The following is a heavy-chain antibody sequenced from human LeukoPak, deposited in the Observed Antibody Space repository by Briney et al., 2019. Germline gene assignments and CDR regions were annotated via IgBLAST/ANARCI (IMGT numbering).Heavy chain of an antibody. D-gene: IGHD3-10*01. V-gene: IGHV4-34*01. CDR3: ARGPAGGDFDY. CDR2: ISHSGST. CDR1: GGSFSGYY. Sequence: SETLSLTCAVYGGSFSGYYWSWIRQPPGKGLEWIGEISHSGSTNYNPSLKSRVTISVDTSKNQFSLKLSSVTAADTAVYYCARGPAGGDFDYWGQGTLVTVSS. J-gene: IGHJ4*02.